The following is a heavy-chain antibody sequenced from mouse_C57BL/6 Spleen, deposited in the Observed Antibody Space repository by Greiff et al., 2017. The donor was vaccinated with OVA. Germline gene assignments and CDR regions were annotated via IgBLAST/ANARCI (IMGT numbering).Heavy chain of an antibody. CDR2: ISSGGSYT. D-gene: IGHD2-5*01. J-gene: IGHJ2*01. CDR3: ARREDSNYFDY. Sequence: EVQVVESGGDLVKPGGSLKLSCAASGFTFSSYGMSWVRQTPDKRLEWVATISSGGSYTYYPDSVKGRFTISRDNAKNTLYRQMSSLKSEDTAMYYCARREDSNYFDYWGQGTTLTVSS. V-gene: IGHV5-6*01. CDR1: GFTFSSYG.